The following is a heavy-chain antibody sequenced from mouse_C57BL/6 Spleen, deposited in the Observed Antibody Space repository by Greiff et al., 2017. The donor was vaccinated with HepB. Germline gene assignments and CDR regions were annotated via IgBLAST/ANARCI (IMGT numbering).Heavy chain of an antibody. CDR2: IYPGSGNT. D-gene: IGHD2-5*01. J-gene: IGHJ2*01. Sequence: VQLQQSGAELVRPGASVKLSCKASGYTFTDYYINWVKQRPGQGLEWIARIYPGSGNTYYNEKFKGKATLTAEKSSSTAYMQLSSLTSEDSAVYFCARYDYSNYYFDYWGQGTTLTVSS. CDR3: ARYDYSNYYFDY. CDR1: GYTFTDYY. V-gene: IGHV1-76*01.